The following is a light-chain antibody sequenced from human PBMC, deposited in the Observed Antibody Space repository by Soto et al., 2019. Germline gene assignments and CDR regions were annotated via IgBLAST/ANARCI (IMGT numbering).Light chain of an antibody. CDR3: QQYNNWPWT. J-gene: IGKJ1*01. CDR2: EAS. CDR1: QSVSGY. V-gene: IGKV3-11*01. Sequence: EIVLTQSPATLSLSPGERATLSCRASQSVSGYLVWYQQKPGQAPRLLIYEASTRATGIPARFSGSGTGTDFTLTINSLEPEDFAVYYCQQYNNWPWTFGQGTKVEIK.